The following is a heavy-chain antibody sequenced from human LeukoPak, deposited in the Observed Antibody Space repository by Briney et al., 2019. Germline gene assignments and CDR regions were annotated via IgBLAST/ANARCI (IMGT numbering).Heavy chain of an antibody. J-gene: IGHJ5*02. D-gene: IGHD2-2*02. V-gene: IGHV1-69*05. CDR3: ATLPYYCSSTSCYSRWGFDP. CDR2: IIPIFGTA. CDR1: GGTFSSYA. Sequence: ASVKVSCKASGGTFSSYAISWVRQAPGQGLEWMGGIIPIFGTANYAQKFQGRVTNTTDESTSTAYMELSSLRSEDTAVYYCATLPYYCSSTSCYSRWGFDPWGQGTLVTVSS.